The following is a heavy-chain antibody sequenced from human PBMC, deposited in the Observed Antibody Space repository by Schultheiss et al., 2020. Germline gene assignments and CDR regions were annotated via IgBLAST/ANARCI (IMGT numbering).Heavy chain of an antibody. CDR1: GFTFTSSA. CDR3: ARAAFAHHYVWGSYRY. D-gene: IGHD3-16*02. J-gene: IGHJ4*02. Sequence: SVKVSFKASGFTFTSSAVQWVRQARGQRLEWIGWIVVGSGNTNYAQKFQERVTITRDMSTSTAYMELSSLRSEDTAVYYCARAAFAHHYVWGSYRYWGQGTLVTVSS. CDR2: IVVGSGNT. V-gene: IGHV1-58*01.